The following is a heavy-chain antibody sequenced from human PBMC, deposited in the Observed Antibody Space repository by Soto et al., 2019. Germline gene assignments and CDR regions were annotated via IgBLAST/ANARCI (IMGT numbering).Heavy chain of an antibody. V-gene: IGHV5-10-1*01. J-gene: IGHJ4*02. CDR2: IDPSDSYT. CDR1: VYSFTSYW. CDR3: ARLVVTPFDYYFDY. Sequence: PGESLKIACKGSVYSFTSYWISWVRQMPGKGLEWMGRIDPSDSYTNYSPSFQGHVTISADKSISTAYLQWSSLKASDTAMYYCARLVVTPFDYYFDYWGQGTLVTVSS. D-gene: IGHD2-21*02.